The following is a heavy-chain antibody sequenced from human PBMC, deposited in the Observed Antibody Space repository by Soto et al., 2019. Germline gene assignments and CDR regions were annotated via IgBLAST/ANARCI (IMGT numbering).Heavy chain of an antibody. D-gene: IGHD1-7*01. Sequence: GGSLRLSCAASGFTFSSYDMSWVRRAPGKGLEWVSAISGSGGSTYYADSVKGRFTISRDNSKNTLYLQMNSLRAEDTAVYYCVKDKLGTTWFDPWGQGTLVTVS. CDR1: GFTFSSYD. J-gene: IGHJ5*02. CDR3: VKDKLGTTWFDP. CDR2: ISGSGGST. V-gene: IGHV3-23*01.